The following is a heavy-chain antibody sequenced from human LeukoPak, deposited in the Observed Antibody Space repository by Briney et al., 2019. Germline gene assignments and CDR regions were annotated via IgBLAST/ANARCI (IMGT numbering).Heavy chain of an antibody. V-gene: IGHV4-38-2*02. CDR3: ATGYSSGWSIDY. J-gene: IGHJ4*02. D-gene: IGHD6-19*01. CDR1: GYSISNGYY. CDR2: FYRTGTS. Sequence: SETLSLTCTVSGYSISNGYYWGWARQPPGKGLEWIVSFYRTGTSYYNPSLKSRVTKSVDTSKNQFSLNLTSVTAADTAVYYCATGYSSGWSIDYWGQGTLVTVSS.